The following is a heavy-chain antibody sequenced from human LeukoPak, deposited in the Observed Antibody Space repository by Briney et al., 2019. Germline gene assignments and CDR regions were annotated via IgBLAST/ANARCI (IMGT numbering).Heavy chain of an antibody. J-gene: IGHJ4*02. CDR1: GFTFRSYA. CDR3: ARDSHAPDTVVVSRYFDS. V-gene: IGHV3-30-3*01. D-gene: IGHD5-18*01. Sequence: PGRSLRLSCAASGFTFRSYAMNWVRQAPGKGLEWLAVISYDGSKKYYADSVQGRFTISRDNSKNTLYLQMNGLRAEDTAVYYCARDSHAPDTVVVSRYFDSWGQGTLVTVSS. CDR2: ISYDGSKK.